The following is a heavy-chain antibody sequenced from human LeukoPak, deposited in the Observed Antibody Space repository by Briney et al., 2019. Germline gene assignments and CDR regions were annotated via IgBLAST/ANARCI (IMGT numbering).Heavy chain of an antibody. V-gene: IGHV3-33*01. CDR3: ATKQWLVRGWFDP. J-gene: IGHJ5*02. D-gene: IGHD6-19*01. Sequence: PGGSLRLSCAASGFTFSSYGMHWVRQAPGKGLEWVAVLWYDGSNKYYADSVKGRFTISRDNSKNTLYLQMNSLTAEDTAVYYCATKQWLVRGWFDPWGQGTLVTVSS. CDR1: GFTFSSYG. CDR2: LWYDGSNK.